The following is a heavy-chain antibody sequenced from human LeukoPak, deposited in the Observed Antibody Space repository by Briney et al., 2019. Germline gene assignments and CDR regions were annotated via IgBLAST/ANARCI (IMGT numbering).Heavy chain of an antibody. CDR3: ARRLYSGSRYFDY. D-gene: IGHD1-26*01. V-gene: IGHV4-34*01. J-gene: IGHJ4*02. Sequence: SETLSLTCTVSGGSISSYYWSWIRQPPGKGLEWIGEINHSGSTNYNPSLKSRVTISVDTSKNQFSLKLSSVTAADTAVYYCARRLYSGSRYFDYWGQGTLVAVSS. CDR2: INHSGST. CDR1: GGSISSYY.